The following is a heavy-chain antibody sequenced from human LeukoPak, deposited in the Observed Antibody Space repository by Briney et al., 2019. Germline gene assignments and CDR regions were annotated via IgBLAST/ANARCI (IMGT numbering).Heavy chain of an antibody. J-gene: IGHJ5*02. CDR2: ISSSSSYI. CDR1: GFTFSSYS. CDR3: ARDEDRWFDP. Sequence: GGSLRLSCAASGFTFSSYSMNWARQAPGKGLEWVSSISSSSSYIYYADSVKGRFTISRDNAKNSLYLQMNSLRAEDTAVYYCARDEDRWFDPWGQGTLVTVSS. V-gene: IGHV3-21*01.